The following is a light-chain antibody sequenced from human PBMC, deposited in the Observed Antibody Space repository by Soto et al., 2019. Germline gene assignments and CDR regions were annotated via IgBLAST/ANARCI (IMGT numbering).Light chain of an antibody. V-gene: IGKV3-20*01. CDR3: QQYVSSPWA. Sequence: EIVLAQSPGTLSLSPGERATLSCRASQSVTNSFLAWYQQKPGQAPRLLIYGASRRATGIPDRFTGSGSGRDFIRTISRRGAQDFAAEYCQQYVSSPWAFGQGTKVEI. CDR1: QSVTNSF. J-gene: IGKJ1*01. CDR2: GAS.